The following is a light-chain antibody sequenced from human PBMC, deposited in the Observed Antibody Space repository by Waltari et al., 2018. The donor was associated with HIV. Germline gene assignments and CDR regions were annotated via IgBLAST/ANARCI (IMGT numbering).Light chain of an antibody. V-gene: IGKV4-1*01. CDR1: HSILNNSNNNSY. CDR2: WAS. CDR3: QQYFSTPPT. J-gene: IGKJ1*01. Sequence: DIVLTQSPDSLAVSLRETATVDCRSTHSILNNSNNNSYLGWYQQKPGQPPKLLIYWASTRASGTPDRFTGSGSGTDFALTISSLQAEDAAVYYCQQYFSTPPTFGQGTKVEIK.